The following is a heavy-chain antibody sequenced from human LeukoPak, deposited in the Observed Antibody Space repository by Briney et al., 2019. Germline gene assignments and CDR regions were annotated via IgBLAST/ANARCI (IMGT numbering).Heavy chain of an antibody. D-gene: IGHD6-19*01. V-gene: IGHV3-30*02. Sequence: GGSLRLSCAASGFTFSSYGMHWVRQAPGKGLEWVAVIWYDGSNKYYADSVKGRFTISRDNSKNTLYLQMNSLRAEDTAVYYCPKACRGGSGWFCFFDYWGQGTLVTVSS. CDR1: GFTFSSYG. CDR3: PKACRGGSGWFCFFDY. J-gene: IGHJ4*02. CDR2: IWYDGSNK.